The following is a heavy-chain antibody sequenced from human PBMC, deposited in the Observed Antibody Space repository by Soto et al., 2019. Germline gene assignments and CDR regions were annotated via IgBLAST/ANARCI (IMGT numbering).Heavy chain of an antibody. J-gene: IGHJ6*03. Sequence: GWILKKPGKGLEWIGYIYYSGSTNYNPTLKSRVTISVDTSKNQFSLKLSSVTAADTAVYYCARGVNNYYDYYLDVWGKGTTVTVSS. CDR3: ARGVNNYYDYYLDV. CDR2: IYYSGST. V-gene: IGHV4-59*01.